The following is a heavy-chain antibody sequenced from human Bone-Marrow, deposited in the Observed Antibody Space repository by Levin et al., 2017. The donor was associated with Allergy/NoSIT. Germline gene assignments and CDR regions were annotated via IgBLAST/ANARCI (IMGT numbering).Heavy chain of an antibody. Sequence: SQTLSLTCAVYGGSFSGYYWSWIRQPPGKGLEWIGEINHSGSTNYNPSLKSRVTISVDTSKNQFSLKLSSVTAADTAVYYCARGFFSSQSPVDYWGQGTLVTVSS. CDR2: INHSGST. CDR1: GGSFSGYY. D-gene: IGHD6-13*01. J-gene: IGHJ4*02. V-gene: IGHV4-34*01. CDR3: ARGFFSSQSPVDY.